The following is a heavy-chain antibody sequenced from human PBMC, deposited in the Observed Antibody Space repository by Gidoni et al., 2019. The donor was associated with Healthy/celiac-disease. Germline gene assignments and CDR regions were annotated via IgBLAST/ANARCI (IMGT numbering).Heavy chain of an antibody. CDR1: GFSLSTSGVG. Sequence: QITLKESGPTLVKPTQTLTLTCTFSGFSLSTSGVGVGWIRQPPGKALEWLALIYWDDDKRYSPSLKSRLTITKDTSKNQVVLTMTNMDPVDTATYYCAHRPAAYCSGGSCYDYWGQGTLVTVSS. CDR2: IYWDDDK. J-gene: IGHJ4*02. D-gene: IGHD2-15*01. V-gene: IGHV2-5*02. CDR3: AHRPAAYCSGGSCYDY.